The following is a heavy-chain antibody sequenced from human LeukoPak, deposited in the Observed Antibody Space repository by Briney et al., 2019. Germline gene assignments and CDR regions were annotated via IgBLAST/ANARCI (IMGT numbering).Heavy chain of an antibody. J-gene: IGHJ6*02. V-gene: IGHV4-34*01. CDR2: ITQSERD. Sequence: SETLSLTCAVYGGSLSGYSWSWIRQPPGKGLEWIGHITQSERDNYNPSLESRVTISVDSSKNQFSLSLRSVTAADTAVYYCARSPDRLRMDVWGQGTTVTVSS. CDR1: GGSLSGYS. CDR3: ARSPDRLRMDV.